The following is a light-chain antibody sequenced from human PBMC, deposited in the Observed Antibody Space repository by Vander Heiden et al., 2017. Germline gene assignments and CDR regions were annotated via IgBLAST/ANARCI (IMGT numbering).Light chain of an antibody. J-gene: IGKJ2*01. CDR2: DAS. V-gene: IGKV1-33*01. CDR3: QQYDNLPYT. Sequence: DIQMTQSPSSLSASVGDRVTITCQASQDISNYLNWYQQKPGKAPKLLIYDASNLETGVPSRFSGSGSGTDFTFTISSLQPEDFATYYCQQYDNLPYTFGQGTKVEIK. CDR1: QDISNY.